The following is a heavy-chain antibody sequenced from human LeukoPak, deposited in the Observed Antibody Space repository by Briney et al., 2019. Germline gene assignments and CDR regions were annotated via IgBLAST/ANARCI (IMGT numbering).Heavy chain of an antibody. J-gene: IGHJ6*03. V-gene: IGHV4-59*01. CDR3: ARVSAAQLQRRYYYYYYMDV. Sequence: SETLSLTCTVSGGSISSYYWSWIRQPPGKGLEWIGYIHYSGSTNYNPSLKSRVTISVDTSKNQFSLKLSSVTAADTAVYYCARVSAAQLQRRYYYYYYMDVWGKGTTVTVSS. CDR2: IHYSGST. CDR1: GGSISSYY. D-gene: IGHD1-1*01.